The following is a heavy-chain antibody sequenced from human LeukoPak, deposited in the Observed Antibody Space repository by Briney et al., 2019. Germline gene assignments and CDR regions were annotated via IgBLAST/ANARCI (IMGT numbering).Heavy chain of an antibody. CDR3: ARAAHPDILTGHYKIGGFDY. CDR2: ISSSGSTI. V-gene: IGHV3-48*03. CDR1: GFTFSSYE. D-gene: IGHD3-9*01. Sequence: GGSLRLSCAASGFTFSSYEMNWVRQAPGKGLEWVSYISSSGSTIYYADSVKGRFTISRDNAKNSLYLQMNSLRAEDTAVYYCARAAHPDILTGHYKIGGFDYWGQGTLVTVSS. J-gene: IGHJ4*02.